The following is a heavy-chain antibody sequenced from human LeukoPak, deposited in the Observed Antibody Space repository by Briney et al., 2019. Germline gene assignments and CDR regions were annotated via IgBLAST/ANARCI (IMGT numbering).Heavy chain of an antibody. J-gene: IGHJ4*02. D-gene: IGHD6-19*01. CDR3: ARDPGHSGWYGDY. Sequence: RGSLRLSCAASGFTFSSYGMHWVRQAPGKGLEWVSIIWYDGSNKYYADSVKGRFTISKDNSKNTLYLQMNSLRAEDTAVYYCARDPGHSGWYGDYWGQGTLVTVSA. CDR2: IWYDGSNK. CDR1: GFTFSSYG. V-gene: IGHV3-33*01.